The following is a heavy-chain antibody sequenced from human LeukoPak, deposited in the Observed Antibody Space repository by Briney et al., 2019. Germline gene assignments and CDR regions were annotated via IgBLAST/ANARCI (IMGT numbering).Heavy chain of an antibody. CDR1: GFTFSTYA. Sequence: GGSLRLSCAVSGFTFSTYAMSWVRQAPGKGLEWVSTISANGGSTYYADSVKGRFTISRDNSKNTLYLQINTLRVEDTALYYCAKALGDYGLAFDIWGQGTTVTVSS. CDR3: AKALGDYGLAFDI. D-gene: IGHD4-17*01. V-gene: IGHV3-23*01. CDR2: ISANGGST. J-gene: IGHJ3*02.